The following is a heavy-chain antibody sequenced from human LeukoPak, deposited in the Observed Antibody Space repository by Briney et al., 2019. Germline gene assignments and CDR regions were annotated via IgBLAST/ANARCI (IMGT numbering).Heavy chain of an antibody. CDR2: ISGSGGST. J-gene: IGHJ6*02. D-gene: IGHD3-10*01. V-gene: IGHV3-23*01. Sequence: PGGSLRLSCAASGFTFSSYAMSWVRQSPGKGLEWVSAISGSGGSTYYADSVKGRFTISRDNSKNTLYLQMNSLRAEDTAVYYCAKVSLGEGYYGMDVWGQGTMVTVSS. CDR3: AKVSLGEGYYGMDV. CDR1: GFTFSSYA.